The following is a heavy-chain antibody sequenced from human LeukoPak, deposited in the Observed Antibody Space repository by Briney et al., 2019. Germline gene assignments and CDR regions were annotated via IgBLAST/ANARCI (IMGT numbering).Heavy chain of an antibody. J-gene: IGHJ4*02. CDR2: IYSGGNT. CDR1: GFTFSSYA. Sequence: GGSLRLSCAVSGFTFSSYAMSWVRQAPGKGLEWVSVIYSGGNTYYADSVKGRFTISRDNSKNTLYLQMNSLRVEDTAVYYCVGCSSTSCYTYWGQGTLVTVSS. D-gene: IGHD2-2*02. V-gene: IGHV3-53*01. CDR3: VGCSSTSCYTY.